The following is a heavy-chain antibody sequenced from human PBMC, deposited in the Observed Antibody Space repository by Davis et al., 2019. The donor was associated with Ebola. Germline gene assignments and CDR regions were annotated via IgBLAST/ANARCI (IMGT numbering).Heavy chain of an antibody. CDR1: GFTFRTYS. CDR3: AKSVLSFGVVKYHYGMDV. CDR2: ISSSSSTI. J-gene: IGHJ6*04. D-gene: IGHD3-3*01. V-gene: IGHV3-48*01. Sequence: GESLKISCVASGFTFRTYSMNWVRQAPGKGLERVSYISSSSSTIYYADSVKGRFTISRDNAKNSLYLQMNSLRVEDTAVYYCAKSVLSFGVVKYHYGMDVWGKGTTVTVSS.